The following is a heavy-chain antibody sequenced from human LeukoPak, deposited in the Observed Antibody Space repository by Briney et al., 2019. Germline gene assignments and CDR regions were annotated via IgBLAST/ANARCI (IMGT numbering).Heavy chain of an antibody. CDR1: GFTFDDYG. V-gene: IGHV3-20*04. CDR3: ARDQGDCGTTVTTCALDWFDP. Sequence: PGGSLRLSCAASGFTFDDYGMSWVRQAPGKGLEWVSGINWNGGSTGYADSVKGRFTISRDNAKTSLYLQLNSLRAEDTALYYCARDQGDCGTTVTTCALDWFDPWGQGTLVTVSS. CDR2: INWNGGST. D-gene: IGHD4-17*01. J-gene: IGHJ5*02.